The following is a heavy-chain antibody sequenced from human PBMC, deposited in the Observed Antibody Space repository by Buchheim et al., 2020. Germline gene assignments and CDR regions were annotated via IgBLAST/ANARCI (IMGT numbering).Heavy chain of an antibody. Sequence: EVQLVESGGGLVQPGGSLRLSCTASGFTLSSYWMSWVRQAPGKGLEWVANIKQDGSEKNYVDSVKGRFTISRDNAKNTLYLQMNSLRAEDTAVYYCATDSSSWSDYYYGMDVWGQGTT. CDR1: GFTLSSYW. CDR2: IKQDGSEK. CDR3: ATDSSSWSDYYYGMDV. D-gene: IGHD6-13*01. J-gene: IGHJ6*02. V-gene: IGHV3-7*01.